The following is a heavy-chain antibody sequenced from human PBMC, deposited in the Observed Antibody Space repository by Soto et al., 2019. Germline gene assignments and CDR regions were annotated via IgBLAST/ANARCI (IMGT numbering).Heavy chain of an antibody. D-gene: IGHD2-2*01. CDR3: AKEVYLPAHMKWLDP. V-gene: IGHV3-23*01. CDR2: ISGSGGST. J-gene: IGHJ5*02. Sequence: PGGSLRLSCAASGFTFSSYAMSWVRQAPGKGLEWVSGISGSGGSTYYAESVKGRFIISRENSKDTLYLQMNSLRAEDTALYYCAKEVYLPAHMKWLDPWGLGTMVTVYS. CDR1: GFTFSSYA.